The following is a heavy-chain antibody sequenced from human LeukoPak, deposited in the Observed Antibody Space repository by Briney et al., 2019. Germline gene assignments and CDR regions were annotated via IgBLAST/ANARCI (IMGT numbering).Heavy chain of an antibody. CDR1: GFTFSSYA. D-gene: IGHD1-26*01. CDR3: AKSIVGATTAAFDI. J-gene: IGHJ3*02. Sequence: GGSLRLSCTASGFTFSSYAMSWVRQVPGKGLEWVSAISGSGGSTYYADSVKGRFTISRDNSKTTLYLQMNSLRAEDTAVYYCAKSIVGATTAAFDIWGQGTMVTVSS. CDR2: ISGSGGST. V-gene: IGHV3-23*01.